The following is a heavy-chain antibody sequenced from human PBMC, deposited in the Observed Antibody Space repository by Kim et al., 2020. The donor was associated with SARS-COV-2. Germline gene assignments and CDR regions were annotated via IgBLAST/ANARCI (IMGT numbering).Heavy chain of an antibody. CDR2: IKQDGSEK. Sequence: GGSLRLSCAASGFTFSSYWMSWVRQAPGKGLEGVANIKQDGSEKYYVDSVKGRFTISRDNAKNSLYLQMNSLRAEDTAVYYCARVYGDYDYYFDYWGQGTLVTVSS. CDR1: GFTFSSYW. J-gene: IGHJ4*02. D-gene: IGHD4-17*01. CDR3: ARVYGDYDYYFDY. V-gene: IGHV3-7*04.